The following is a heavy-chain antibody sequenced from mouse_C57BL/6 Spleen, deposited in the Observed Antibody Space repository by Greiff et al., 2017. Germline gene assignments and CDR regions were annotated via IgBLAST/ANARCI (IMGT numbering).Heavy chain of an antibody. CDR1: GYTFTSYW. CDR3: AHGSSYGY. J-gene: IGHJ2*01. Sequence: QVQLQQPGAELVRPGTSVTLSCKASGYTFTSYWMHWVKQTPGQGLEWIGVIDPSDSYTNYNQKFKGKATLTVDTSSSTAYMQLSSLTSEDSAVYYCAHGSSYGYWGQGTTLTVSS. D-gene: IGHD1-1*01. V-gene: IGHV1-59*01. CDR2: IDPSDSYT.